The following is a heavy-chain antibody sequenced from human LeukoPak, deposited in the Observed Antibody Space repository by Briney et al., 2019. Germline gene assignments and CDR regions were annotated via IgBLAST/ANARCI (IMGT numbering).Heavy chain of an antibody. CDR3: ARRGNYSYYHMDV. CDR2: ISTASSTV. J-gene: IGHJ6*03. Sequence: GGSLRLSCAASGFTFDSHAMNWVRQAPGKGLEWISYISTASSTVHYADSVKGRFTISRDNAKNSLYLQMNSLRADDTAMYYCARRGNYSYYHMDVWGXXXTVTVSS. V-gene: IGHV3-48*01. CDR1: GFTFDSHA.